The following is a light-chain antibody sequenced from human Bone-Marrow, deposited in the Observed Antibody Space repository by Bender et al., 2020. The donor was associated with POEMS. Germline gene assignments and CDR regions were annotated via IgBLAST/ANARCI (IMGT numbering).Light chain of an antibody. V-gene: IGLV2-8*01. CDR2: EVS. Sequence: QSALTQPPSASGSPGQSVIISCTGTSSDVGGYNYVSWYQQHPGKAPKLMIYEVSKRPSGVPDRFSGSKSGNMASLTVSGLQTEDEADYYCTSYAGSRSYVFGTGTKVTVL. CDR3: TSYAGSRSYV. J-gene: IGLJ1*01. CDR1: SSDVGGYNY.